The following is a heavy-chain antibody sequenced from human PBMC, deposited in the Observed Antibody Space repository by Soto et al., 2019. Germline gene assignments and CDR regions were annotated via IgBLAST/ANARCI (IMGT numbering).Heavy chain of an antibody. Sequence: QVQLVQSGAEVKKPGSSVKVSCKASGGTFSSYAISWVRQAPGQGLEWMGGIIPIFGTTNYAQKFQGRVTITADKCTRPGQNEVSNLGSEDTAVYYSAGLSQPPYGFWRCYSPPHRGGGTYYYYGMDVWGQGTTVTVSS. CDR2: IIPIFGTT. V-gene: IGHV1-69*06. CDR3: AGLSQPPYGFWRCYSPPHRGGGTYYYYGMDV. D-gene: IGHD3-3*01. J-gene: IGHJ6*02. CDR1: GGTFSSYA.